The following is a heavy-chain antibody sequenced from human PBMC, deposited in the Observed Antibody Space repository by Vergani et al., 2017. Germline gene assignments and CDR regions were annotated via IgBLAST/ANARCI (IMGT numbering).Heavy chain of an antibody. Sequence: EVDLVESGGGLAQPGGSLRLSCEASGITFWKFGMHWVRQGPGKGLEWVSGISWNSGAVDYADSVRGRFTISRDNSKNTLYLQMNSLRAEDTAVYYCAKEWGYYGSGTFDYWGQGTLVTVSS. D-gene: IGHD3-10*01. CDR2: ISWNSGAV. CDR3: AKEWGYYGSGTFDY. V-gene: IGHV3-9*01. CDR1: GITFWKFG. J-gene: IGHJ4*02.